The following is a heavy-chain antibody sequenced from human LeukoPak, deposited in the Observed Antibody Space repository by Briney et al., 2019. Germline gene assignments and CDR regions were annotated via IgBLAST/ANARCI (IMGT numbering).Heavy chain of an antibody. CDR2: ISSSSSYT. V-gene: IGHV3-11*05. J-gene: IGHJ5*02. CDR1: GFTFSDYY. D-gene: IGHD1-26*01. CDR3: ARDTGIVGATHQSWFDP. Sequence: PGGSLRLSCAASGFTFSDYYMNWIRQAPGKGLEWVSYISSSSSYTNYADSVKGRFTISGDNAKNSLYLQMNSLRAEDTAVYYCARDTGIVGATHQSWFDPWGQGTLVTVSS.